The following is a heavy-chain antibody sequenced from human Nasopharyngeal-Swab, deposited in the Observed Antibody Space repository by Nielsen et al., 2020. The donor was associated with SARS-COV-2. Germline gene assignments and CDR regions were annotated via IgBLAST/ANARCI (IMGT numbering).Heavy chain of an antibody. J-gene: IGHJ4*02. CDR3: ARDWLFYYDSSRRLDY. D-gene: IGHD3-22*01. CDR2: ISAYNGNT. Sequence: VKVSCKASGYTFTSYGISWVRQAPGQGLEWMGWISAYNGNTNYAQKLQGRVTMTTDTSTSTAYMELRSLRSDDTAVYYCARDWLFYYDSSRRLDYWGQGTLVTVSS. V-gene: IGHV1-18*01. CDR1: GYTFTSYG.